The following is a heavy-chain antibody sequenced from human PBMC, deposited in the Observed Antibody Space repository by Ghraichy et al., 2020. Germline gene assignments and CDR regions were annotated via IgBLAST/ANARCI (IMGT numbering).Heavy chain of an antibody. CDR1: GGSLSSSRYS. V-gene: IGHV4-39*01. D-gene: IGHD6-13*01. J-gene: IGHJ5*02. Sequence: SETLSLTCTVSGGSLSSSRYSCGWIRQPPGKGLEWIGSIYYSGSTYYNPSLKSRVTISVDTSKNQFSLKLSSVTAADTAVYYCARQKRFRGIAAAGTGGWFDPWGQGTLVSVSS. CDR3: ARQKRFRGIAAAGTGGWFDP. CDR2: IYYSGST.